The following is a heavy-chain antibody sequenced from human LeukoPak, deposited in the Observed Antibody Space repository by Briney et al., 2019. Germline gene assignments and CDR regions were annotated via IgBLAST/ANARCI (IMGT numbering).Heavy chain of an antibody. CDR1: GFTFSSYA. V-gene: IGHV3-30-3*01. J-gene: IGHJ4*02. CDR2: ISYDGSNK. D-gene: IGHD5-18*01. CDR3: ARVWDTAMAPGY. Sequence: PGGSLRLSCAASGFTFSSYAMHWVRQAPGKGLEWVAVISYDGSNKYYADSVKGRSTISRDNSKNTLYLQMNSLRAGDTAVYYCARVWDTAMAPGYWGQGTLVTVSS.